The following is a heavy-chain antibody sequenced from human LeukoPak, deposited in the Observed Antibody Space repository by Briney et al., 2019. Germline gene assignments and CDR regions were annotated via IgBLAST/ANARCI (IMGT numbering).Heavy chain of an antibody. CDR2: ISFSGSTI. V-gene: IGHV3-11*04. CDR1: AFTVSDYY. J-gene: IGHJ4*02. D-gene: IGHD3-16*01. CDR3: VRGMGGGVSNFDY. Sequence: PGGSLRLSCAASAFTVSDYYMTWIRQAPGKGLDWVSYISFSGSTIYYADSVKGRFIISRDTAKNSLYLQMNSLRAEDTAVYYCVRGMGGGVSNFDYWGQGTLVTVSS.